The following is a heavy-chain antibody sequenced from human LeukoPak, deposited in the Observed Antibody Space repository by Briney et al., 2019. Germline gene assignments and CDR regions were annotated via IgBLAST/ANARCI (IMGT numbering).Heavy chain of an antibody. CDR3: SGADPYYYYGMDV. D-gene: IGHD3-10*01. J-gene: IGHJ6*02. Sequence: SETLSLTCTVSGGSISSSSYYWGWIRQPPGKGLEWIGNIYYSGSTFYNPSLKSRVTISVDTSKNQFSLKLSSVTAADTAVYYCSGADPYYYYGMDVWGQGTTVTVSS. V-gene: IGHV4-39*03. CDR1: GGSISSSSYY. CDR2: IYYSGST.